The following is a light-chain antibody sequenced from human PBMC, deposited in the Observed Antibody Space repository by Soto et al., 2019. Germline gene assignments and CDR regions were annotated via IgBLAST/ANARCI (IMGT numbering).Light chain of an antibody. CDR3: SSYAASNNLGV. CDR2: EVS. J-gene: IGLJ2*01. Sequence: QSALTQPPSASGSPGQSVTISCIGTSSDVGGYNYVSWYQQHPGKAPKLMIYEVSKRHSGVPDRFSGSKSGNTASLTVSGLQAEDEADYYCSSYAASNNLGVVGGGTKLTVL. CDR1: SSDVGGYNY. V-gene: IGLV2-8*01.